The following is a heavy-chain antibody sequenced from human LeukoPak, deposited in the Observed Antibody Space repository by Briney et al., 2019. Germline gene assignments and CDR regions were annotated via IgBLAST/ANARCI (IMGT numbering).Heavy chain of an antibody. D-gene: IGHD1-26*01. Sequence: SETLSLTCTVSGGSISSSPYYWGWIRQPPGKGLEWIGSLYCSESSYYNPSLKSRVTMSIDTSKNQFSLKLSSVTAADTAVYYCARGGPIVGATTNLDYWGQGSLVTVSS. V-gene: IGHV4-39*07. CDR3: ARGGPIVGATTNLDY. CDR1: GGSISSSPYY. J-gene: IGHJ4*02. CDR2: LYCSESS.